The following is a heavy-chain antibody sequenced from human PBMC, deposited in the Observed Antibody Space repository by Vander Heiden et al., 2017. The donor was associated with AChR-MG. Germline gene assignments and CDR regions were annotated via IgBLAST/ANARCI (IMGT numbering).Heavy chain of an antibody. CDR2: INPSDGRT. D-gene: IGHD3-16*02. V-gene: IGHV1-46*01. CDR3: ARVWGSYGFDY. Sequence: QVQLVQSGAAVKKAGASVKGSCKASGYTLGTHYMHWVRQAPGQGLEWMGLINPSDGRTTYAQKFQGRVAITRQTPTSTVYMELGSLRSEDTAVYYCARVWGSYGFDYWGQGTLVTVSS. CDR1: GYTLGTHY. J-gene: IGHJ4*02.